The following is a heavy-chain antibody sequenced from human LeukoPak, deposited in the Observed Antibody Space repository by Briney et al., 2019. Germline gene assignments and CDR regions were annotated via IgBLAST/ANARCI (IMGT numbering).Heavy chain of an antibody. CDR3: ARDDGYRPFDY. CDR2: IYYSGST. J-gene: IGHJ4*02. D-gene: IGHD5-24*01. V-gene: IGHV4-39*07. Sequence: SETLSLTCTVSGGSISSSSYYWGWIRQPPGKGLEWIGSIYYSGSTYYNPSLKSRVTISVDTSKNQFSLKLSSVTAADTAVYYCARDDGYRPFDYWGQGTLVTVSS. CDR1: GGSISSSSYY.